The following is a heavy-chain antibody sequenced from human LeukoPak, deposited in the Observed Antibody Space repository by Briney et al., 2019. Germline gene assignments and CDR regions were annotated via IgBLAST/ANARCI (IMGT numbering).Heavy chain of an antibody. CDR3: ARDSSSWYVRRNWFDP. D-gene: IGHD6-13*01. J-gene: IGHJ5*02. Sequence: SVKVSCKASGYTFTGYYLHWVRQAPGQGLEWMGGIIPIFGTANYAQKFQGRVTITADESTSTAYMELRSLRSDDTAVYYCARDSSSWYVRRNWFDPWGQGTLVTVSS. V-gene: IGHV1-69*13. CDR1: GYTFTGYY. CDR2: IIPIFGTA.